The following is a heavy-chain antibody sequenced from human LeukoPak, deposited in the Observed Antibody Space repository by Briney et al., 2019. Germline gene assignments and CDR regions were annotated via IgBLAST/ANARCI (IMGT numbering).Heavy chain of an antibody. J-gene: IGHJ4*02. Sequence: SSETLSLTCTVSGGSISSYYWSWIRQPPGKGLEWIGYIYYSGSTNYNPSLKSRVTISVDTSKNQFSLKLSSVTAADTAVYYCARVVGDYYDSSGYYSGLDYWGQGTLVTVSS. CDR1: GGSISSYY. CDR3: ARVVGDYYDSSGYYSGLDY. CDR2: IYYSGST. V-gene: IGHV4-59*01. D-gene: IGHD3-22*01.